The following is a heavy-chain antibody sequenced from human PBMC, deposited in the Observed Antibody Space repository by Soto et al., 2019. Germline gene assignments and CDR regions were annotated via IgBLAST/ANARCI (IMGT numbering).Heavy chain of an antibody. CDR2: IYPANSET. CDR3: TTDSYITIITVRFDY. D-gene: IGHD3-22*01. CDR1: GYTFARSS. V-gene: IGHV5-51*01. Sequence: GESLKISCKASGYTFARSSIGWVRQMPGKGLEGMGIIYPANSETTYSPSFQGQVTISADMSISTAYLQWSSLKTEETGVYYCTTDSYITIITVRFDYWGHGTLVTVSS. J-gene: IGHJ4*01.